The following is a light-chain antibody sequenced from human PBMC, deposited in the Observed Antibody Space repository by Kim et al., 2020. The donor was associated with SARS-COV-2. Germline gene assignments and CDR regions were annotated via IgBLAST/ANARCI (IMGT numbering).Light chain of an antibody. Sequence: IQLTQSPSSLYVSVGDRVTITCRASQGISDYLVWYQQKPGRAPKVLIYAASTLQSGVPSRFSGSGYGADFTLTISSLQPEDYATYYCQQLNSFPLTFGGGTKLEIK. CDR1: QGISDY. J-gene: IGKJ4*01. CDR3: QQLNSFPLT. CDR2: AAS. V-gene: IGKV1-9*01.